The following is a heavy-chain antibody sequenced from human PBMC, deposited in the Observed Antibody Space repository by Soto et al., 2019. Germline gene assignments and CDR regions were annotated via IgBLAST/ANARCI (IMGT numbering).Heavy chain of an antibody. V-gene: IGHV1-69*01. D-gene: IGHD2-8*01. J-gene: IGHJ4*02. CDR1: GASFNSFA. CDR3: ARDGAGYCTPTTCCTPFDY. CDR2: IISIPGPA. Sequence: QVQLEQSGAEVKKPGSSVKVSCKASGASFNSFAISWVRQAPGQGLEWMGGIISIPGPATYALKFQGRVTITADESTAAAYRELSNLRSEDTAVDYCARDGAGYCTPTTCCTPFDYWGQGTLVTVSS.